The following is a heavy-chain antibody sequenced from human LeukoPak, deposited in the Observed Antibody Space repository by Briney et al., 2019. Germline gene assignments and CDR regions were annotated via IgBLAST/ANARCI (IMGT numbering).Heavy chain of an antibody. V-gene: IGHV3-23*01. J-gene: IGHJ4*02. Sequence: PGGSLSLSCAVSGITLSNYGMSWVRQAPGKGLEWVAGISDSGGRTYYADSVKGRFTISRDTPKNTLYLQMNSLRAEDTAVYFCAKRGVVIRVILVGFHKEANYFDSWGQGALVSVSS. CDR1: GITLSNYG. CDR3: AKRGVVIRVILVGFHKEANYFDS. CDR2: ISDSGGRT. D-gene: IGHD3-22*01.